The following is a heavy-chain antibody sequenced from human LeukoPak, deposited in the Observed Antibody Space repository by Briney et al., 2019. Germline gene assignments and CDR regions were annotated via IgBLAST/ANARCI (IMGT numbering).Heavy chain of an antibody. CDR3: AKLGRFGELFPDY. J-gene: IGHJ4*02. Sequence: SETLSLTCTVSGGSIRSYYWSWIRQAPGQGLEWIGYIYYSGTTNRNPSLKSRVTLSVDTSKSQFSLKLTSVTAADTAVYYCAKLGRFGELFPDYWGQGALVIVSS. CDR2: IYYSGTT. CDR1: GGSIRSYY. V-gene: IGHV4-59*01. D-gene: IGHD3-10*01.